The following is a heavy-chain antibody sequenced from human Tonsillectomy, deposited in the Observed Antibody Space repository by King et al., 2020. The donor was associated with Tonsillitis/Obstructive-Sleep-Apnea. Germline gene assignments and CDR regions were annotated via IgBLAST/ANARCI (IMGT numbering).Heavy chain of an antibody. CDR2: IKQDGSEK. CDR3: ARDRYCSSTSCYTREFDY. J-gene: IGHJ4*02. Sequence: MQLVQSGGGLVQPGGSLRLSCAASGFTFSSYWMSWVRQAPGKRLEWVANIKQDGSEKYYVDSVKGRFTISRDNANNSLYLQMNSLRDDDTVVYYCARDRYCSSTSCYTREFDYWGQGTLVTVSS. D-gene: IGHD2-2*02. CDR1: GFTFSSYW. V-gene: IGHV3-7*01.